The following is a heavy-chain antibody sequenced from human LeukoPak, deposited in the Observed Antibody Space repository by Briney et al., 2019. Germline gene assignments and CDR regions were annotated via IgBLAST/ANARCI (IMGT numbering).Heavy chain of an antibody. CDR3: ATGMVVTALGTRDY. J-gene: IGHJ4*02. Sequence: ASVKVSCKVSGYTLTELSMHLVRQAPGKGLEWMGGFDPEDGETIYAQKFQGRVTMTEDTSTDTAYMELSSLRSEDTAVYYCATGMVVTALGTRDYWGQGTLVTVSS. CDR1: GYTLTELS. CDR2: FDPEDGET. V-gene: IGHV1-24*01. D-gene: IGHD2-21*02.